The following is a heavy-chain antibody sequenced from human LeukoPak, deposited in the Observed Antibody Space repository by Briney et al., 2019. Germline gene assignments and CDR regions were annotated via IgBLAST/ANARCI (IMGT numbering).Heavy chain of an antibody. V-gene: IGHV1-24*01. Sequence: ASVKVSCKVSGYTLTELSMHWVRQAPGKGLEWMGGFDPEAGKTIYAQNFQGRVTMTEDTSTDTAQMELSSLRSEDTAVYYCATDISDNDGFDIWGQGTMVTVSS. J-gene: IGHJ3*02. D-gene: IGHD3-9*01. CDR2: FDPEAGKT. CDR3: ATDISDNDGFDI. CDR1: GYTLTELS.